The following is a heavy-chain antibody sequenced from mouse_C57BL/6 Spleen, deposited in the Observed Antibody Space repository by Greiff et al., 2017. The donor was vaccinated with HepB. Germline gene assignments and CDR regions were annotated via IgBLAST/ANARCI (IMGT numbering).Heavy chain of an antibody. CDR2: ISDGGSYT. Sequence: DVMLVESGGGLVKPGGSLKLSCAASGFTFSSYAMSWVRQTPEKRLEWVATISDGGSYTYYPDNVKGRFTISRDNAKNNLYLQMSHLKSEDTAMYYCARDRIYYDYDGTWFAYWGQGTLVTVSA. V-gene: IGHV5-4*01. J-gene: IGHJ3*01. CDR3: ARDRIYYDYDGTWFAY. CDR1: GFTFSSYA. D-gene: IGHD2-4*01.